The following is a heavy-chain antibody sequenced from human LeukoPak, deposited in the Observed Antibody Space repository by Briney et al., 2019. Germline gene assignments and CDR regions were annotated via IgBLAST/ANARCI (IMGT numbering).Heavy chain of an antibody. CDR2: IYYSGST. J-gene: IGHJ4*02. D-gene: IGHD1-14*01. CDR1: GGSISSSSYY. CDR3: AGTGPGTKQQNFDY. Sequence: MASETLSLTCTVSGGSISSSSYYWGWIRQPPGKGLEWIGSIYYSGSTYYNPSLKSRVTISVDTSKNQFSLKLSSVTAADTAVYYCAGTGPGTKQQNFDYWGQGTLVTVSS. V-gene: IGHV4-39*01.